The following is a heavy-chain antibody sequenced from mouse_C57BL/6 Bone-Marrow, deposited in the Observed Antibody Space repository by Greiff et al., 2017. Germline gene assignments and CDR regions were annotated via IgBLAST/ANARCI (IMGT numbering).Heavy chain of an antibody. CDR1: GYTFTSYG. J-gene: IGHJ3*01. CDR2: IYPRSGNT. V-gene: IGHV1-81*01. Sequence: QVQLQQSGAELARPGASVKLSCKASGYTFTSYGISWVKQRTGQGLEWIGEIYPRSGNTYYNEKFKGKATLTADKSSSTAYMELRSLTSEDSAVYFCARRKDSSGYLFAYWGQGTLVTVSA. CDR3: ARRKDSSGYLFAY. D-gene: IGHD3-2*02.